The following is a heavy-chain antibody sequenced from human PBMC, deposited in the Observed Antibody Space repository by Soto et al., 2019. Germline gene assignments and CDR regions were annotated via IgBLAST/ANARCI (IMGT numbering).Heavy chain of an antibody. CDR3: ARARKGEMATY. Sequence: GGSLRLSCAASGFTFSSYDMHWVRQATGKGLEWVSAIGTAGDTYYPGSVKGRFTISRENAKNSLYLQMNSLRAGDTAVYYCARARKGEMATYWGQGTLVTVSS. CDR2: IGTAGDT. J-gene: IGHJ4*02. D-gene: IGHD5-12*01. V-gene: IGHV3-13*01. CDR1: GFTFSSYD.